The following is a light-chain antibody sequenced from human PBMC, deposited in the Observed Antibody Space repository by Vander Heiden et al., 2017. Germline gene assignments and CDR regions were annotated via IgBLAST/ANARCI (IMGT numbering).Light chain of an antibody. CDR2: AAS. J-gene: IGKJ4*01. Sequence: AIRMTQSPSSFSASTGDRVTITCRASTGIGSYLAWYQQKPGKAPDLLIYAASTLQSGVPSRFSGSGSGTDFTLTISRLQSEDFATYYCQQYYSYPLTFGGGTKVEIK. V-gene: IGKV1-8*01. CDR1: TGIGSY. CDR3: QQYYSYPLT.